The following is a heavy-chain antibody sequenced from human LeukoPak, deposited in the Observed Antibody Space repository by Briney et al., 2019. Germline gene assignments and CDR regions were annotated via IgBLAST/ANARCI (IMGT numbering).Heavy chain of an antibody. V-gene: IGHV3-49*04. D-gene: IGHD1-26*01. CDR3: TRGPYSGNLRDTFDI. CDR2: IRSKAYGGTP. J-gene: IGHJ3*02. Sequence: GGSLRLSCTASGFTFGDYAMSWVRQAPGKGLEWIGFIRSKAYGGTPEFAASVKGRFTISRDDSKSVAYLQMNSLKTEDTAVYYCTRGPYSGNLRDTFDIWGQGTMVAVSP. CDR1: GFTFGDYA.